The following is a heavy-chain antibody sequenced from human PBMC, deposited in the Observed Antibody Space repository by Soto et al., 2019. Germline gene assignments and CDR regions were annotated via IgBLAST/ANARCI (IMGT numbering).Heavy chain of an antibody. V-gene: IGHV4-39*01. Sequence: QLQLQESGPGLVKPSETLSLTCTVSGGSISSSSYYWGWIRQPPGKGLEWIGSIYYSGSTYYNPSLKSRVTISVDTSKNQFSLKLSSVTAADTAVYYCARQYYDFWSGYFPGFYFDYWGQGTLVTVSS. CDR3: ARQYYDFWSGYFPGFYFDY. CDR1: GGSISSSSYY. D-gene: IGHD3-3*01. CDR2: IYYSGST. J-gene: IGHJ4*02.